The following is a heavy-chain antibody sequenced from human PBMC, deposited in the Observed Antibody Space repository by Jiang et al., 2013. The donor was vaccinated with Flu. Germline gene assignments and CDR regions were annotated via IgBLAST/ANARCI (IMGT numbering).Heavy chain of an antibody. CDR3: ATTGHYYFYYGMDV. J-gene: IGHJ6*02. D-gene: IGHD4-11*01. Sequence: PSLKSRVTISVDTSKNQFSLRLNSVTATDTAVYYCATTGHYYFYYGMDVWGQGTTVTVSS. V-gene: IGHV4-39*01.